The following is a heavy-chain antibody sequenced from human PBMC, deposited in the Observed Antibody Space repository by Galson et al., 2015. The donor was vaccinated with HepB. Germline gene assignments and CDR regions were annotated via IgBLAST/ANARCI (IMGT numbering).Heavy chain of an antibody. D-gene: IGHD2-2*01. J-gene: IGHJ3*02. CDR2: INPNSGGT. V-gene: IGHV1-2*02. CDR3: ATPNCSSTSCYLTLAAFDI. CDR1: GYTFTGYY. Sequence: SVKVSCKASGYTFTGYYMHWVRQAPGQGLEWMGWINPNSGGTNYAQKFQGRVTMTRDTSISTAYMELSRLRSDDTAVYYCATPNCSSTSCYLTLAAFDIWGQGTMVTVSS.